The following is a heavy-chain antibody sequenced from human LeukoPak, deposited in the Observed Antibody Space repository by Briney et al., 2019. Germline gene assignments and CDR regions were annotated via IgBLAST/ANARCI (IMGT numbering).Heavy chain of an antibody. CDR1: GYTFTSYG. D-gene: IGHD2-2*01. CDR3: ARVTLGYCSSTSCYALGGDYFDY. Sequence: ASVKVSCKASGYTFTSYGISWVRQAPGQGLEWMGWISAYNGNTNYAQKLQGRVTMTTDTSTSTAYMELRSLRSDDTAVYYCARVTLGYCSSTSCYALGGDYFDYWGQGTLVTVSS. J-gene: IGHJ4*02. CDR2: ISAYNGNT. V-gene: IGHV1-18*01.